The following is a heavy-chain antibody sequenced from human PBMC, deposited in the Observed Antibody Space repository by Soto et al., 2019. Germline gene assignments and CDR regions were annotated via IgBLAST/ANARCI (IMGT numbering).Heavy chain of an antibody. CDR3: ARAYGSGSYYAY. D-gene: IGHD3-10*01. CDR2: INPNSGGT. CDR1: GYTFTVYY. V-gene: IGHV1-2*02. Sequence: RASVKVSCKASGYTFTVYYMHCVLQAPVQGLEWMGWINPNSGGTNYAQKFQGRVTMTRDTSISTAYMELSRLRSDDTAVYYCARAYGSGSYYAYWGQGTLVTVSS. J-gene: IGHJ4*02.